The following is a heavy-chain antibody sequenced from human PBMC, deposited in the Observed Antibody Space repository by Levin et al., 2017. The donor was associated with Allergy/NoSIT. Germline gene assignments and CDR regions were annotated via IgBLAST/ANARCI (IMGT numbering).Heavy chain of an antibody. CDR2: IYYSGST. J-gene: IGHJ4*02. CDR3: ARLHCSTTSCYLDQ. CDR1: GGSISSDSGDYS. V-gene: IGHV4-30-4*01. D-gene: IGHD2-2*01. Sequence: SETLSLTCSVSGGSISSDSGDYSWSWIRQPPGQGLEWIGYIYYSGSTYSNPSLKSRVTISLDTSKNHFSLKLDSVTAADTAVYHCARLHCSTTSCYLDQWGQGALVTVSS.